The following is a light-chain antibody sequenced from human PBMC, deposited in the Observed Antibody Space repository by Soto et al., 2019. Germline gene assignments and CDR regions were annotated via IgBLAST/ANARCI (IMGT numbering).Light chain of an antibody. CDR1: SSDVGGYNY. Sequence: QSVLTQTASVSGSPGQSITISCTGTSSDVGGYNYVSWYQQHPGKAPKLMIYEVSNRPSGVSNRFSGSKSGNTASLTISGLQTDDEADYYCSSYTSTSTLVLFGGGTKVTVL. V-gene: IGLV2-14*01. CDR2: EVS. CDR3: SSYTSTSTLVL. J-gene: IGLJ3*02.